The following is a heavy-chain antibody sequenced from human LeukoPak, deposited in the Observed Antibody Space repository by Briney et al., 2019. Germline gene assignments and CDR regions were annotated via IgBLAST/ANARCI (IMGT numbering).Heavy chain of an antibody. CDR1: GGSFNDYY. CDR2: INLRGST. CDR3: ASPADYYDSSGYSV. V-gene: IGHV4-34*01. J-gene: IGHJ4*02. D-gene: IGHD3-22*01. Sequence: PSETLSLTCAVYGGSFNDYYWNWIRQPPGKGLEWIGEINLRGSTTYNPSLKSRLTVSVDTSKNHFSLKLTSVTAADTAMYYCASPADYYDSSGYSVWGQGTLVTVSS.